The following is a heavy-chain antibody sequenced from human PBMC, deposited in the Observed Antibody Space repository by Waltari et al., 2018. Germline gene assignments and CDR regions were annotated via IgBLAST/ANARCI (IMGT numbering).Heavy chain of an antibody. V-gene: IGHV3-15*01. Sequence: EVQMVESGGGSMKPGDSLRLSCVASGFRFTPAWLTWVRQAPGKWLEWVGLITSKSDGATTDYAAPVKGRFSISREDSQNMVFLQMNSLRTEDTAVYFCTTLDAPWGGWGHGTLVTASS. J-gene: IGHJ4*01. CDR1: GFRFTPAW. CDR2: ITSKSDGATT. CDR3: TTLDAPWGG. D-gene: IGHD7-27*01.